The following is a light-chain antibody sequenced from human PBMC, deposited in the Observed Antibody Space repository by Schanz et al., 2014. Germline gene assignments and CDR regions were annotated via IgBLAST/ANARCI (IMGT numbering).Light chain of an antibody. CDR3: SSYRSSNTVV. V-gene: IGLV2-14*01. J-gene: IGLJ2*01. CDR1: SSDVGGYHY. Sequence: QSALTQPASVSGSPGQSITISCTGTSSDVGGYHYVSWYQQHPGKAPKLMIYDVSNRPSGVSNRFSGSKSGNTASLTISGLQAEDEADYYCSSYRSSNTVVFGGGTKLTVL. CDR2: DVS.